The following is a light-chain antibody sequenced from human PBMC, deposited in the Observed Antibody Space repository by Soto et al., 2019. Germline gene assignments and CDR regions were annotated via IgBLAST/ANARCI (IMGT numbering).Light chain of an antibody. J-gene: IGLJ2*01. CDR1: NIGSES. Sequence: SYELTQPPSVSVAPGQTAKITCGGTNIGSESVHWYQQKPGQAPALVIYYDNDRPSGIPERFSGSNSGNTATLTISGVEAGDEADYYCQVWVDSSDHPVFGGGTKLTVL. V-gene: IGLV3-21*04. CDR3: QVWVDSSDHPV. CDR2: YDN.